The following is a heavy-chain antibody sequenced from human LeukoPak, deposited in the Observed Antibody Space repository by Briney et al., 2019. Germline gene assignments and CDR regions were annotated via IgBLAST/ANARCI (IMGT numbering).Heavy chain of an antibody. J-gene: IGHJ4*02. D-gene: IGHD6-13*01. CDR2: INPNSGGT. CDR3: ARDVGSSSWYFDY. CDR1: GYTFTGYY. V-gene: IGHV1-2*02. Sequence: ASVKVSFKASGYTFTGYYMHWVRQAPGQGLEWMGWINPNSGGTNYAQKFQGRVTMTRDTSISTAYMELSSLRSEDTAVYYCARDVGSSSWYFDYWGQGTLVTVSS.